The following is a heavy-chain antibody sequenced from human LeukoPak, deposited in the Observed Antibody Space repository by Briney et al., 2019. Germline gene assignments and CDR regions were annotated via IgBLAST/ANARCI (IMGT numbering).Heavy chain of an antibody. CDR1: GFTFSSYW. CDR2: IKSDGST. CDR3: TRAITYFYGSVTYDWFAS. V-gene: IGHV3-74*01. D-gene: IGHD3-10*01. Sequence: GGSLRLSCAASGFTFSSYWMHWVRQAPGKGLVWVARIKSDGSTIYADSVQGRFTISRDNAKNMVYLQMNSLRDDDTAIYYCTRAITYFYGSVTYDWFASWGQGTRVTVSS. J-gene: IGHJ5*01.